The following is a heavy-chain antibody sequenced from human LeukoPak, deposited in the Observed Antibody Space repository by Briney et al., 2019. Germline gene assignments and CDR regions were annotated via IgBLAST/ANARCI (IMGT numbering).Heavy chain of an antibody. CDR3: ARVVGGYTCGFNYFDP. CDR1: GGSISSYY. D-gene: IGHD5-18*01. J-gene: IGHJ5*02. CDR2: IYYSGNI. Sequence: SETLSLTCTVSGGSISSYYWSWIRQPPGKGLEWIGYIYYSGNINYNPSLKSRVTISVDTSKNQFSLKLSSVTAADTAVYYCARVVGGYTCGFNYFDPWGQGTLVTVSS. V-gene: IGHV4-59*01.